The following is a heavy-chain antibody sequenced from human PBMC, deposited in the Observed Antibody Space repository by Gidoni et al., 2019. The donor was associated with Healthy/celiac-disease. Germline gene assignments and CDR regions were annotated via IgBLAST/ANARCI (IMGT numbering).Heavy chain of an antibody. CDR1: GGTFSSYA. D-gene: IGHD6-19*01. CDR3: ARGLGSQPYYYYYGMDV. J-gene: IGHJ6*02. V-gene: IGHV1-69*06. Sequence: QVQLVQSGAEVKKPGSSVKAYCKASGGTFSSYAISWVRQAPGKGLEWMGGNRPIFVTSNYAQKFQGRVTIPADKSTSTAYMELSSLRSEDTAVYYCARGLGSQPYYYYYGMDVWGQGTTVTVSS. CDR2: NRPIFVTS.